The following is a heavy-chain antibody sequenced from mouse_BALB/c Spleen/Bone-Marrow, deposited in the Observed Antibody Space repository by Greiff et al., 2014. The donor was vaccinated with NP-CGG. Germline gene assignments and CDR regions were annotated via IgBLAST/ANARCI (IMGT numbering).Heavy chain of an antibody. J-gene: IGHJ3*01. CDR3: ARGRGGYYEFAY. V-gene: IGHV5-6-5*01. CDR1: GFTFSNYV. Sequence: VQLKESGGGLVKPGGSLKLSCGASGFTFSNYVMSWGRQTPEKRLEWVASITSGGSTYYPDSVKGRFTISRDNARNILYLQMSSLRSEDTAMYYCARGRGGYYEFAYWGQGTLVTVSA. D-gene: IGHD2-3*01. CDR2: ITSGGST.